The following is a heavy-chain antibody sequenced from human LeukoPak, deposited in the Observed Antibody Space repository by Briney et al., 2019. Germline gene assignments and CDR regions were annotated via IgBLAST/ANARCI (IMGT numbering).Heavy chain of an antibody. CDR1: GYTFTSYG. Sequence: ASVKVSCKPSGYTFTSYGISWVRQAPGQGLEWMGWISAYNSNTNYAQKLQGRVTMTTDTSTSTACMELRSLRSDDTAVYYCARLKSDYGDYLDYWGQGTLVTVSS. J-gene: IGHJ4*02. V-gene: IGHV1-18*01. D-gene: IGHD4-17*01. CDR3: ARLKSDYGDYLDY. CDR2: ISAYNSNT.